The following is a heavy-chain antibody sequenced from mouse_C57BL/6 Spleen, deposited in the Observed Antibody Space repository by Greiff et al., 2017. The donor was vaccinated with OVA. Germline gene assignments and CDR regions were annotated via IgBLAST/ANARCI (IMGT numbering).Heavy chain of an antibody. J-gene: IGHJ1*03. Sequence: EVMLVESGGGLVKPGGSLKLSCAASGFTFSSYAMSWVRQTPEKRPEWVATISDGGSYTYYPDNVKGRFTISRDNAKNNLYLQMSHLKSEDTAMYYCARDGDYGSSYGYFDVWGTGTTVTVSS. D-gene: IGHD1-1*01. CDR1: GFTFSSYA. CDR2: ISDGGSYT. CDR3: ARDGDYGSSYGYFDV. V-gene: IGHV5-4*01.